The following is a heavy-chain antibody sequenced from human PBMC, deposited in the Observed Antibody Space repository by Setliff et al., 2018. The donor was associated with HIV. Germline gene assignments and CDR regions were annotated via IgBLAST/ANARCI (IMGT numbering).Heavy chain of an antibody. CDR2: INSDGSNT. CDR3: ATLTEYPSRHFAN. CDR1: GRTFSSYW. D-gene: IGHD2-2*02. V-gene: IGHV3-74*01. Sequence: GGSLRLSCAASGRTFSSYWMHWVRQAPGKGLVWVSRINSDGSNTNYADSVKGRFTISRDNAKNTLYLQMNSLRAEDTAVYYCATLTEYPSRHFANWGQGTLVTVSS. J-gene: IGHJ4*02.